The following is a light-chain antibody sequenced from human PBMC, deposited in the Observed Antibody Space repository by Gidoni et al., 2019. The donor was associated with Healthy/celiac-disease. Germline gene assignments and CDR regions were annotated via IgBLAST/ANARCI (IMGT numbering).Light chain of an antibody. J-gene: IGKJ3*01. CDR3: QQFNSYPHEVA. Sequence: AIQLTQSPSSLSASVGDRVTITCRASQGISSALAWYQQKPGKAPKLLIYDASSLESGVPSRFSGSGSGTDFTLTISRLQTEDFATYYCQQFNSYPHEVAFGPGTKVDIK. V-gene: IGKV1-13*02. CDR2: DAS. CDR1: QGISSA.